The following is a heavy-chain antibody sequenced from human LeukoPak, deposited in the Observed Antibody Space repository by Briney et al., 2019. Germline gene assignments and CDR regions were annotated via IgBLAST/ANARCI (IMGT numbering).Heavy chain of an antibody. D-gene: IGHD3-22*01. CDR3: AKEDVVVITIRYFQH. Sequence: GGSLRLSCAASGFTFSSYGMHWVRQAPGKGLEWVAVISYDGSNEYYADSMKGRFTISRDNSKNTLYLQMNSLRTEDTATYYCAKEDVVVITIRYFQHWGQGTLVTVSS. CDR1: GFTFSSYG. J-gene: IGHJ1*01. CDR2: ISYDGSNE. V-gene: IGHV3-30*18.